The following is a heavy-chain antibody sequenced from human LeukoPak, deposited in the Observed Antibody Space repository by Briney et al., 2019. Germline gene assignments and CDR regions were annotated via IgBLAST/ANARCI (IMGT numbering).Heavy chain of an antibody. J-gene: IGHJ4*02. V-gene: IGHV3-23*01. CDR1: GFTFGSYS. D-gene: IGHD3-3*02. CDR3: TKGPGGVGLGRPSMLGVVDS. CDR2: ISGNEYNR. Sequence: PGGSQRLSCVGSGFTFGSYSMSWVRQVPGQELEWVASISGNEYNRKYEDSVKGRFTISRDNAKTRLYMDMKSLRPDDTAVYYCTKGPGGVGLGRPSMLGVVDSGGQGTLVTVPS.